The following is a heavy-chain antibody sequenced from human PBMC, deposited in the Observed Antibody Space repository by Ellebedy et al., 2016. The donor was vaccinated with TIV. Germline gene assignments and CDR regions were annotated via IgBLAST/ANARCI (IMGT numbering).Heavy chain of an antibody. Sequence: ESLKISCAASEFTVSSNYMSWVRQPPGKGLEWIGEIYHSGTTHYNPSLKSRVTISLDKFNNQFSLSLSSVTAADTAVYYCARLIFNAFDIWGQGTIVTVSS. CDR1: EFTVSSNY. J-gene: IGHJ3*02. V-gene: IGHV4/OR15-8*01. D-gene: IGHD2-21*02. CDR2: IYHSGTT. CDR3: ARLIFNAFDI.